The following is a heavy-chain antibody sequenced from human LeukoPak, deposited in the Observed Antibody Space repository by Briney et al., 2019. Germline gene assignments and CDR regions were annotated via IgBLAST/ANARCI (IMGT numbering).Heavy chain of an antibody. CDR1: GGSISSSSYY. CDR3: ARLSTYYYDSSGYQY. Sequence: SETLSLTCTVSGGSISSSSYYWGWIRQPPGKGLEWIGRIYTSGSTNYNPSLKSRVTISVDTSKNQFSLKLSSVTAADTAVYYCARLSTYYYDSSGYQYWGQGTLVTVSS. CDR2: IYTSGST. D-gene: IGHD3-22*01. V-gene: IGHV4-39*07. J-gene: IGHJ4*02.